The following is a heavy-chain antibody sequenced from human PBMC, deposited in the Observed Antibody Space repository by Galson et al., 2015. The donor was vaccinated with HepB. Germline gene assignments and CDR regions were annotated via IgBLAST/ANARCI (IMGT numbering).Heavy chain of an antibody. V-gene: IGHV3-30-3*01. J-gene: IGHJ4*02. Sequence: SLRLSCAASGFTFSSYAMHWVRQAPGKGLEWVAVISYDGSNKYYADSVKGRFTISRDNSKNTLYLQMNSLRAEDTAVYYCARGVEGVATGYFDYWGQGTLVTVSS. CDR2: ISYDGSNK. CDR3: ARGVEGVATGYFDY. D-gene: IGHD4-23*01. CDR1: GFTFSSYA.